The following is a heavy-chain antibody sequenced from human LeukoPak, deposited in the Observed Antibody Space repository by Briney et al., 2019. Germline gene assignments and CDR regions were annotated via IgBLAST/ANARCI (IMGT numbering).Heavy chain of an antibody. CDR2: VYPGDSDS. CDR1: GYRFTSYW. D-gene: IGHD3-10*01. J-gene: IGHJ6*04. Sequence: KAGESLKISCTGSGYRFTSYWIGWVRQMPGKGLEWMGIVYPGDSDSRYSPSFQGQVTISADKSLSTAYLQWSSPKASDTAIHYCARQPYGSWSYGMDVWGKGTTVAVSS. CDR3: ARQPYGSWSYGMDV. V-gene: IGHV5-51*01.